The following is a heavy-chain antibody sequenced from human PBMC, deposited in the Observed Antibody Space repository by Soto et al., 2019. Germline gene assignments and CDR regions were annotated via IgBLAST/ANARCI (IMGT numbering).Heavy chain of an antibody. CDR2: IWYDGSNK. CDR3: ARWWGAGATDAFDI. Sequence: GSLRLSCAASGFTFSSYGMHRVRQAPGKGLEWVAVIWYDGSNKYYADSVKGRFTISRDNSKNTLYLQMNSLRAEDTAVYYCARWWGAGATDAFDIWGQGTMVTVSS. J-gene: IGHJ3*02. D-gene: IGHD1-26*01. CDR1: GFTFSSYG. V-gene: IGHV3-33*01.